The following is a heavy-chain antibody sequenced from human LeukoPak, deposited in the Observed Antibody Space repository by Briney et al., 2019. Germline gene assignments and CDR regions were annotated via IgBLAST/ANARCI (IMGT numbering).Heavy chain of an antibody. CDR2: INHSGST. V-gene: IGHV4-34*01. CDR1: GGSFSGYY. CDR3: ARGRYLTTLGGAAAGFLDY. Sequence: SEALSLTCGVYGGSFSGYYWNWIRQSPGKGLEWIGEINHSGSTNYNPSLKSRVTMSVDTSQKQFSLRLTSVRAADTAVYYCARGRYLTTLGGAAAGFLDYWGQGTVVTVSS. D-gene: IGHD6-13*01. J-gene: IGHJ4*02.